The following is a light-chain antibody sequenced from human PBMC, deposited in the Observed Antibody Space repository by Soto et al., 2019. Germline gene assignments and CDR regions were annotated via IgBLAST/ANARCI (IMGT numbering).Light chain of an antibody. Sequence: IVMTQSPATLSVSPGERATLSCRASQSISINLAWYQQKPGQAPRLLIYDASTRATGIPARFSGSGSGTEFTLTISSLQSEDFAVYYCQQFNNWPRTFGQGTKVDNK. J-gene: IGKJ1*01. CDR2: DAS. V-gene: IGKV3-15*01. CDR1: QSISIN. CDR3: QQFNNWPRT.